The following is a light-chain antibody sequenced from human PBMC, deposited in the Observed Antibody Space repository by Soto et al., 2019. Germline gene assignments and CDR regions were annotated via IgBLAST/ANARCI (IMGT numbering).Light chain of an antibody. CDR1: SSNVGSYKF. CDR2: EGS. V-gene: IGLV2-23*01. CDR3: HSYAGRGTGL. J-gene: IGLJ3*02. Sequence: QSVLTQPASVSGSPGQSITISCTGSSSNVGSYKFVSWYQEHPGKAPKLIIYEGSKRPSGVSNRFSGSKSGNTASLTISGLQAEDEADYHCHSYAGRGTGLFGGGTKLTVL.